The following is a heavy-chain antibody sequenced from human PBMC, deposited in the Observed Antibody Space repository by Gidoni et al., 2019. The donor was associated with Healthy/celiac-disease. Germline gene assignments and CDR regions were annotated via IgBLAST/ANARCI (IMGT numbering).Heavy chain of an antibody. D-gene: IGHD6-13*01. CDR1: GFTFRSYA. CDR3: AKDEGSSWYGLDYFDY. Sequence: EVQLLESGGGLVPPGGSLRLSRAASGFTFRSYAMSWVRQAPGKGLGWVSAIRGSGGSTYYADSVKGRFTISRDNSKNTLYLQMNSLRAEDTAGYDCAKDEGSSWYGLDYFDYWGQGTLVTVSS. J-gene: IGHJ4*02. CDR2: IRGSGGST. V-gene: IGHV3-23*01.